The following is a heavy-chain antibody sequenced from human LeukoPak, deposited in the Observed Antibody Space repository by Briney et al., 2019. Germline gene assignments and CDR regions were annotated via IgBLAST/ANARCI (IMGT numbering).Heavy chain of an antibody. CDR3: ARDSGSSFPFFDY. CDR1: GFTFSSYA. D-gene: IGHD1-26*01. V-gene: IGHV3-64*01. J-gene: IGHJ4*02. CDR2: ISSNGGST. Sequence: GGSLRLSCAASGFTFSSYAMHWVRQAPGKGLEYVSAISSNGGSTYYANSVKGRFTISRDNSKNTLYLQMGSLRAEDMAVYYCARDSGSSFPFFDYWGQGTLVTVSS.